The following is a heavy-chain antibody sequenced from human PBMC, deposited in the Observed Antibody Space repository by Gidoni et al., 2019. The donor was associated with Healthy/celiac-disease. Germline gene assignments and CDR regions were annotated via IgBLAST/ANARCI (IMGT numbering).Heavy chain of an antibody. D-gene: IGHD4-4*01. CDR2: ISGSGGST. CDR3: AKSPELIDYSNYVRFDY. Sequence: EVQLLESGGGLVQPGGSLRLSCAASGFPFSSYAMSWVRQAPGKGLEWVSAISGSGGSTYYADSVKGRFTISRDNSKNTLYLQMNSLRAEDTAVYYCAKSPELIDYSNYVRFDYWGQGTLVTVSS. CDR1: GFPFSSYA. J-gene: IGHJ4*02. V-gene: IGHV3-23*01.